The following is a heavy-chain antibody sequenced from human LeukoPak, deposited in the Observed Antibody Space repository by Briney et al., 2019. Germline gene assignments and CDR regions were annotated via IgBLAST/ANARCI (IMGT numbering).Heavy chain of an antibody. D-gene: IGHD3-10*01. J-gene: IGHJ4*02. Sequence: GASVRVSCKTSGYTFTAYHIHWMRLAPGQGLEWMGWINPRIDETTFAPKFQGRVAMTTDTSLITAYMELSSLTSDDTAVYFCATEGSYFLTSFDHWGLGTLVTVSS. CDR2: INPRIDET. V-gene: IGHV1-2*02. CDR1: GYTFTAYH. CDR3: ATEGSYFLTSFDH.